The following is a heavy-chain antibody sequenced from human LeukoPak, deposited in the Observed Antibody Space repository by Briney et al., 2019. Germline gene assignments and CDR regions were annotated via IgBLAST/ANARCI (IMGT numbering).Heavy chain of an antibody. CDR3: ARDSDYDFWSGSRYDYYMDV. D-gene: IGHD3-3*01. J-gene: IGHJ6*03. CDR1: GGSISSGSYY. CDR2: IYTSGST. V-gene: IGHV4-61*02. Sequence: SQTLSLTCTVSGGSISSGSYYWSWIRQPAGKGLEWIGRIYTSGSTNYNPSLKSRATISVDTSKNQFSLKLSSVTAADTAVYYCARDSDYDFWSGSRYDYYMDVWGKGTTVTVSS.